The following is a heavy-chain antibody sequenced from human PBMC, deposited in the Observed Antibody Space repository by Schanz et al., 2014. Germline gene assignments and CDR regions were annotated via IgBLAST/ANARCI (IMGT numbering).Heavy chain of an antibody. CDR3: AKSYDTSGYSGFDY. J-gene: IGHJ4*02. CDR2: ISYHGSER. Sequence: VRLLESGGGLVQPGGSLRLSCVGSGFTFGSYAMNWVRQAPGKGLEWVAVISYHGSERYYADSVKGRFTISRDNSKNTLYLQMNSLRTEDTAVYFCAKSYDTSGYSGFDYWGQGTLVTVSS. CDR1: GFTFGSYA. V-gene: IGHV3-30*18. D-gene: IGHD3-22*01.